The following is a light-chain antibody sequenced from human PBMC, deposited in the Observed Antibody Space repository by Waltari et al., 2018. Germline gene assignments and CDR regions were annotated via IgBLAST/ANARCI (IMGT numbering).Light chain of an antibody. CDR2: AAS. Sequence: DLQMTQSPSSLSASVGDRVTISCRASKNIRSYLSWYQQKPGIAPKLVIYAASTLQSGVPSRFSGSGSGTNFTLTISCLQSEDFATYYCQQYYSYPRTFGQGTKVEIK. CDR1: KNIRSY. V-gene: IGKV1-16*01. J-gene: IGKJ1*01. CDR3: QQYYSYPRT.